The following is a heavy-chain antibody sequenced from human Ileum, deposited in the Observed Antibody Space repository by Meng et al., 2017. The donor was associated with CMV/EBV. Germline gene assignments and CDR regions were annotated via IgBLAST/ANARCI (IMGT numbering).Heavy chain of an antibody. J-gene: IGHJ4*02. CDR3: ARRVCNAIICPGPDYYFDS. V-gene: IGHV3-74*01. D-gene: IGHD2-8*01. CDR1: GFAFSNYW. CDR2: INDDGSRI. Sequence: GESLKISCVASGFAFSNYWMHWVRQAPGKGLVWVARINDDGSRINYADSVKGRFTISRDNAKNTLYLEMSRLRAADTALYYCARRVCNAIICPGPDYYFDSWGQGTLVTVSS.